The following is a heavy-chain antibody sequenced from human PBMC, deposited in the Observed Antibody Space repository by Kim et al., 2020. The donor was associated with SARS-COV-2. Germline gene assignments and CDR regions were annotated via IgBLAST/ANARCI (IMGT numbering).Heavy chain of an antibody. J-gene: IGHJ3*02. Sequence: SETLSLTYTVSGGSISSSSYYWGWIRQPPGKGLEWIGSIYYSGSTYYNPSLKSRVTISVDTSKNQFSLKLSSVTAADTAVYYCARADYYGSGSRYAFDIWGQGTMVTVSS. CDR3: ARADYYGSGSRYAFDI. D-gene: IGHD3-10*01. CDR2: IYYSGST. CDR1: GGSISSSSYY. V-gene: IGHV4-39*01.